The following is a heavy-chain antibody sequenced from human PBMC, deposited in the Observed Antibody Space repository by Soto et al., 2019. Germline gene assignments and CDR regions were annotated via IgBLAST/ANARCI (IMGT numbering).Heavy chain of an antibody. CDR2: IYYSGTT. CDR1: GGSFSGYY. J-gene: IGHJ6*02. Sequence: SETLSLTCAVYGGSFSGYYWSWIRQPPGEGLEWIGNIYYSGTTYNNPSLKSRVTISVDTSNNQFSLKLSSVTAADTAVYYCARDGGFCTNGVCPVYYYGMDVWGQGTTVTVSS. CDR3: ARDGGFCTNGVCPVYYYGMDV. V-gene: IGHV4-34*09. D-gene: IGHD2-8*01.